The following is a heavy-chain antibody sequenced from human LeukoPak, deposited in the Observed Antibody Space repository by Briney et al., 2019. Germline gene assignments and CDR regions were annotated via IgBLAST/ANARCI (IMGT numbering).Heavy chain of an antibody. V-gene: IGHV4-59*08. CDR2: IYYSGST. Sequence: SETLSLTCTVSGGSISSYYWSWIRQPPGKGLEWIGYIYYSGSTNYNPSLKSRVTISVDTSKNQFSLKLSSVTAADTAVYYCARLQYEDAFDIWGQGTMVTVSS. CDR3: ARLQYEDAFDI. CDR1: GGSISSYY. D-gene: IGHD4-11*01. J-gene: IGHJ3*02.